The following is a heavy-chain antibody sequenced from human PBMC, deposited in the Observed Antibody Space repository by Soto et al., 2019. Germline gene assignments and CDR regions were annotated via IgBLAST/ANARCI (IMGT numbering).Heavy chain of an antibody. CDR1: GFTFSSYW. J-gene: IGHJ4*01. Sequence: PGGSLRLSCAASGFTFSSYWMHWVRQATGKGLVWVSRINSDGSSTSYADSVKGRCTISRDNAKNKLYLKMNSLRAEHTALYYCARVYPMFGVVIDHFDYWGHGTRVTVP. D-gene: IGHD3-3*01. CDR3: ARVYPMFGVVIDHFDY. V-gene: IGHV3-74*01. CDR2: INSDGSST.